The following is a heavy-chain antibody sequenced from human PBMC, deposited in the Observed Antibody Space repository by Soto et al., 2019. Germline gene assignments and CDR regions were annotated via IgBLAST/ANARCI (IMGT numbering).Heavy chain of an antibody. V-gene: IGHV6-1*01. CDR3: ARDQAVLYSSSNTSPYYYYYGMDV. J-gene: IGHJ6*02. CDR2: TYYRSKWYN. Sequence: QSQTLSLTCAISGDSVSSNSAAWNWIRQSPSRGLEWLGRTYYRSKWYNDYAVSVKSRITINPDTSKNQFSLQLNSVTPEDTAVYYCARDQAVLYSSSNTSPYYYYYGMDVWGQGTTVTVSS. CDR1: GDSVSSNSAA. D-gene: IGHD6-6*01.